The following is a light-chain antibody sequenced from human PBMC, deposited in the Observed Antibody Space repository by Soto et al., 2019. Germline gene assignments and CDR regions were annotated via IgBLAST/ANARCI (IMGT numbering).Light chain of an antibody. CDR1: SSDVGGYNY. CDR3: SSCTGSSNLV. Sequence: QSALTQPASVSGSPGQSITISCTGTSSDVGGYNYVSWYQQHPGKAPKLMIYEVSNRPSGVSNRFSGSKSGNTASLTISGLQAEDDADYYCSSCTGSSNLVFGGGTKLTVL. V-gene: IGLV2-14*01. CDR2: EVS. J-gene: IGLJ2*01.